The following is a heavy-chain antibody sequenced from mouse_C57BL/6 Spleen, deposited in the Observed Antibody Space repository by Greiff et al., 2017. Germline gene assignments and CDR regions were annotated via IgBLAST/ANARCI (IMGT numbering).Heavy chain of an antibody. Sequence: EVKLQESGGGLVKPGGSLKLSCAASGFTFSDYGMHWVRQAPEKGLEWVAYISSGSSTIYYADTVKGRFTISRDNAKNTLFLQMTSLRSEDTAMYYCARNYYGSRYYAMDYWGQGTSVTVSS. CDR2: ISSGSSTI. V-gene: IGHV5-17*01. CDR3: ARNYYGSRYYAMDY. J-gene: IGHJ4*01. CDR1: GFTFSDYG. D-gene: IGHD1-1*01.